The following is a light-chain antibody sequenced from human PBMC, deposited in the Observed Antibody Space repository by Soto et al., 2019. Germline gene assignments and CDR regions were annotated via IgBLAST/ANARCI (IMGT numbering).Light chain of an antibody. Sequence: DIQMTQSPSSLSASVGDRVTITCRASQDISNSLAWYQQKPGKVPKVLIYATSILQSGVPARFSGSGSGTDFTLTISSLQPEDVATYYCPNYNSAPLTFGGGTKVEI. V-gene: IGKV1-27*01. CDR2: ATS. J-gene: IGKJ4*01. CDR3: PNYNSAPLT. CDR1: QDISNS.